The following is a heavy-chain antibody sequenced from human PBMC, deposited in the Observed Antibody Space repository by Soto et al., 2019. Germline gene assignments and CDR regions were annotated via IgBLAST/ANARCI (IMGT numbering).Heavy chain of an antibody. D-gene: IGHD1-26*01. CDR3: AKDRIHRGSYWLDYYYYGMDV. J-gene: IGHJ6*02. Sequence: GGSLRLSCAASGFTFSSYGMHWVRQAPGKGLEWVAVISYDGSNKYYADSVKGRFTISRDNSKNTLYLQMNSLRAEDTAVYYCAKDRIHRGSYWLDYYYYGMDVWGQGTTVTVSS. CDR1: GFTFSSYG. V-gene: IGHV3-30*18. CDR2: ISYDGSNK.